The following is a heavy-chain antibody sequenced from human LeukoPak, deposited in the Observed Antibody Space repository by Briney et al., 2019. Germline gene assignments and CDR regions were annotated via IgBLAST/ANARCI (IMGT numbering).Heavy chain of an antibody. CDR3: ARVEGGRWYGY. CDR1: GFTFSSYS. Sequence: GGSLRLSCAASGFTFSSYSMNWVRQAPGKGLEWVSSISSSSSYIYYADSVKGRFTISRDNAKNSLYPQMNSLRAEDTAVYYCARVEGGRWYGYWGQGTLVTVSS. V-gene: IGHV3-21*01. J-gene: IGHJ4*02. CDR2: ISSSSSYI. D-gene: IGHD4-23*01.